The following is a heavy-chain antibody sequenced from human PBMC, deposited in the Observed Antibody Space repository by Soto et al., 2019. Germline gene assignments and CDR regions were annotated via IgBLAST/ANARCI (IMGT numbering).Heavy chain of an antibody. CDR3: ARMRGLGEISPYFAY. CDR1: GGSISDYQ. J-gene: IGHJ4*02. D-gene: IGHD3-16*02. V-gene: IGHV4-59*01. Sequence: QVQLQESGPGLVKPSETLSLTCSVSGGSISDYQWNWIRQPPGKGLEWIGYIYYSGRTNYNPSLTSRVTISLDTSTKQFSLRLRSVTAADTAVYYCARMRGLGEISPYFAYWGQGTLVTVSS. CDR2: IYYSGRT.